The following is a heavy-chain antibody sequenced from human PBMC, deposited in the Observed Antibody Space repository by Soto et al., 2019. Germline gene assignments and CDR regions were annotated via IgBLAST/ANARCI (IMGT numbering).Heavy chain of an antibody. CDR3: ARGLILWFGELSRRGGYYDYVDV. J-gene: IGHJ6*03. Sequence: QVQLQQWGAGLLKPSETLSLTCAVYGGSFSGYQWSWIRQTPGKGLEWIGGINDSGDINYNPSLKSRVTILVDSPKKQISLRLSSVTAADTAVYYCARGLILWFGELSRRGGYYDYVDVWGKGTTVTVSS. CDR1: GGSFSGYQ. V-gene: IGHV4-34*01. CDR2: INDSGDI. D-gene: IGHD3-10*01.